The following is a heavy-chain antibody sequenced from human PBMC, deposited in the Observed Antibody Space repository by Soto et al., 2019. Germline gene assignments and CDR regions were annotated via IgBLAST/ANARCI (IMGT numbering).Heavy chain of an antibody. CDR1: GFSLSTSGVG. Sequence: QITLKESGPTLVKPTQTLTLTCTFSGFSLSTSGVGVGWIRQPPGKALEWLALMYWDDDKRYSPSLKSRLTITKNNYKNQVVLTMTNMDTVDTATHYCAHLPSADMGDAFDIWGQGRMVTVSS. CDR2: MYWDDDK. J-gene: IGHJ3*02. CDR3: AHLPSADMGDAFDI. D-gene: IGHD2-15*01. V-gene: IGHV2-5*02.